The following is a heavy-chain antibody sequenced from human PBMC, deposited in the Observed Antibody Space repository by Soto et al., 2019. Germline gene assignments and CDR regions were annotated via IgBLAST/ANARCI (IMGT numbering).Heavy chain of an antibody. Sequence: EVQLLESGGGLVQPGGSLRLSCAASGFTFSSYAMSWVRQAPGKGLEWVSASGSGGTTYYADSVKGRFTISRDTSKNTVYLQMNSLRAEDTAVYYCAKAVVVSAAIDYWGQGTLVTVSS. CDR2: SGSGGTT. D-gene: IGHD2-2*01. CDR3: AKAVVVSAAIDY. J-gene: IGHJ4*02. V-gene: IGHV3-23*01. CDR1: GFTFSSYA.